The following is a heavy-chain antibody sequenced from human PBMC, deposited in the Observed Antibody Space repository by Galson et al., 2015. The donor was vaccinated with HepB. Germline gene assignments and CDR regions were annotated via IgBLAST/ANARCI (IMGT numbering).Heavy chain of an antibody. Sequence: SVKVSCKASGGTFRSQTISWVRQAPGQGLEWMGGITPMFGSGNYAQKFQGRVTITADESKSTVYLELSSLRSEDTAVYYCARQYDTSGYYACWGQGTLVTVSS. D-gene: IGHD3-22*01. CDR2: ITPMFGSG. CDR3: ARQYDTSGYYAC. CDR1: GGTFRSQT. V-gene: IGHV1-69*13. J-gene: IGHJ4*02.